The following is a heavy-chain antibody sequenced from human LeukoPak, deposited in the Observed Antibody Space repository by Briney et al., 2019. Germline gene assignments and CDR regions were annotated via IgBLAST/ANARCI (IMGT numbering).Heavy chain of an antibody. V-gene: IGHV2-5*01. J-gene: IGHJ4*02. CDR1: GGSISSYYWS. Sequence: TLSLTCTVSGGSISSYYWSWIRQPPGKALEWLALIYWNDDKRYSPSLKSRLTITKDTSRNHVVLTMTNMDPVDTATYYCAHVAYSYSYFGYWGQGTLVTVSS. D-gene: IGHD5-18*01. CDR2: IYWNDDK. CDR3: AHVAYSYSYFGY.